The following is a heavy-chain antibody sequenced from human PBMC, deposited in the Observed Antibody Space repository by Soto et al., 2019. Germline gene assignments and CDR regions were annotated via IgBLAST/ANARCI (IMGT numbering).Heavy chain of an antibody. J-gene: IGHJ1*01. D-gene: IGHD3-3*01. CDR3: ARGPTIEYFQH. V-gene: IGHV1-69*02. CDR2: IIPILGIA. Sequence: QVQLVQSGAEVKKPGSSVKVSCKASGGTFSSYTISWVRQAPGQGLEWMGRIIPILGIANYAQKFQGRVTINADKSTSTAYMELSSLRSEDTAVYYCARGPTIEYFQHWGQGTLVTVSS. CDR1: GGTFSSYT.